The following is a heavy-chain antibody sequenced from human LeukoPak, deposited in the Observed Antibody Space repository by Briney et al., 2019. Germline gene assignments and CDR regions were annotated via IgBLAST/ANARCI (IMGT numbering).Heavy chain of an antibody. J-gene: IGHJ5*02. CDR1: GGSFSDNY. CDR2: ISHGGST. Sequence: SETLSLTCAVYGGSFSDNYWSWIRQSPGKGLEWIGEISHGGSTNYNSSLKSRVNISIDTSKNQFSLKLNSLTAEDTAMYYCVRDGYYGSGSPGWFGPWGPGTLVIVSA. CDR3: VRDGYYGSGSPGWFGP. V-gene: IGHV4-34*01. D-gene: IGHD3-10*01.